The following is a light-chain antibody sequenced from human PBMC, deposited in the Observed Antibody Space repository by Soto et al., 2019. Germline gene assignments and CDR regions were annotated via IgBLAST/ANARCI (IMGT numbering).Light chain of an antibody. CDR3: QQHYSNPLM. V-gene: IGKV4-1*01. Sequence: DIVMTQSPDSLAVSLGERATINCKSSQSVLYSSNNKNYLAWYQQKPGQPPKLLIYWASIRESGVPDRFSGSGSGTDFTLTISSLQAEDVAVYYCQQHYSNPLMFGQGTKVEIK. CDR1: QSVLYSSNNKNY. CDR2: WAS. J-gene: IGKJ1*01.